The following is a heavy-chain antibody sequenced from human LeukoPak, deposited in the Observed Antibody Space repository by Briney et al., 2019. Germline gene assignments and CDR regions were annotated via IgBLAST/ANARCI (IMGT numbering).Heavy chain of an antibody. J-gene: IGHJ6*02. Sequence: GGSLRLSCAASGLTFSSYAMSWIRQAPGKGLEWVSSISGSGGSTYYADSVKGRFTISRDNSQNTLYLQMNSLRAEDTAVYYCAKDRSGGGDYYFGMDVWGPGTTVTVSS. V-gene: IGHV3-23*01. D-gene: IGHD6-19*01. CDR3: AKDRSGGGDYYFGMDV. CDR1: GLTFSSYA. CDR2: ISGSGGST.